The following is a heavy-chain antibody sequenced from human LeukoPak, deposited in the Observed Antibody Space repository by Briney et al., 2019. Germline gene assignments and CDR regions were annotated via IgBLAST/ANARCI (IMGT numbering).Heavy chain of an antibody. CDR1: GGTFSSYA. CDR3: ARVPWLGPRVYYFDY. CDR2: IIPIFGTA. J-gene: IGHJ4*02. Sequence: ASVKVSCKASGGTFSSYAISWVRQAPGQGLEWMGGIIPIFGTANYAQKFQGRVTITADKSTSTAYMELSSLRSEDTAVYYCARVPWLGPRVYYFDYWGQGTLVTVSS. D-gene: IGHD6-19*01. V-gene: IGHV1-69*06.